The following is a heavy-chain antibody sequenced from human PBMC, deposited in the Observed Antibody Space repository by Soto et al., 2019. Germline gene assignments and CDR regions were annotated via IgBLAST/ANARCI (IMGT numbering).Heavy chain of an antibody. CDR2: TYFRSRWYN. V-gene: IGHV6-1*01. D-gene: IGHD5-12*01. CDR1: GDSFSSNTAA. Sequence: PSKTLSLTCAISGDSFSSNTAAWHWIRQSPSRGLEWLGRTYFRSRWYNDYAVSVKSRITINADTSKNQFSLHLNSVSPEDTAVYYCARDLVSGYSKYYYYMDVWGKGNTVPVSS. CDR3: ARDLVSGYSKYYYYMDV. J-gene: IGHJ6*03.